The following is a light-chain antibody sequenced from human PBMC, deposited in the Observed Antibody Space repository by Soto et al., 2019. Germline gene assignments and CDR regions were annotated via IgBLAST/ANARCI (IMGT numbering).Light chain of an antibody. J-gene: IGKJ3*01. CDR2: DAS. V-gene: IGKV3-11*01. CDR1: QSVSSY. CDR3: QQRSIWPPAIFT. Sequence: EIVLTQSPATLSLSPGERATLSCRASQSVSSYLAWYQQKPGQAPRLLIYDASNRATGIPARFSGSGSGTDFALTISSLEPEDFAVYYCQQRSIWPPAIFTFGPGTKVDIK.